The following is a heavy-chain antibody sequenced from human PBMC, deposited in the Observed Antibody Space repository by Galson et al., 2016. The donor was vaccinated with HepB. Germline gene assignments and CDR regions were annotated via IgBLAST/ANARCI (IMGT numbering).Heavy chain of an antibody. CDR1: GYTFTNYD. Sequence: SVKVSCKASGYTFTNYDINWVRQATGQGPEWMGWMNPNSGNTGYAQKFQGRITMTRDISISTAYMELSSLRSEDTAVYYCARNPALTGEFDYWGQGSLVTVSS. D-gene: IGHD7-27*01. V-gene: IGHV1-8*01. CDR3: ARNPALTGEFDY. J-gene: IGHJ4*02. CDR2: MNPNSGNT.